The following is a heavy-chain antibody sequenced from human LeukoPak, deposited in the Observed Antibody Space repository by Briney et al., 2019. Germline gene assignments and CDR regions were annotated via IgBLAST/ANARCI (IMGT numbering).Heavy chain of an antibody. CDR1: GFTFSSFE. CDR2: ISSSGSTI. J-gene: IGHJ4*02. Sequence: GGSLRLSCAASGFTFSSFEMNWVRQAPGKGLEWVSYISSSGSTIYNADPVKGRFTISRDNAKNSLYLQMNSLRAEDTAIYFCARETPEATSDYFDYWGQGTLVTVSS. CDR3: ARETPEATSDYFDY. V-gene: IGHV3-48*03. D-gene: IGHD1-26*01.